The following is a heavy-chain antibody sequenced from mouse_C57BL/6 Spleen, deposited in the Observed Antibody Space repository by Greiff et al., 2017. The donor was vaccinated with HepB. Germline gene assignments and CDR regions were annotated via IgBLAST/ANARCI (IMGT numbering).Heavy chain of an antibody. CDR1: GYAFTNYL. CDR3: ARYGSRADYAMDY. J-gene: IGHJ4*01. CDR2: INPGSGGT. D-gene: IGHD1-1*01. Sequence: VQLQQSGAELVRPGTSVKVSCKASGYAFTNYLLEWVKQRPGQGLEWIGVINPGSGGTNYNEKFKSKATLTVDKSSSTAYMQLSSLTSEDSAVYYCARYGSRADYAMDYWGQGTSVTVSS. V-gene: IGHV1-54*01.